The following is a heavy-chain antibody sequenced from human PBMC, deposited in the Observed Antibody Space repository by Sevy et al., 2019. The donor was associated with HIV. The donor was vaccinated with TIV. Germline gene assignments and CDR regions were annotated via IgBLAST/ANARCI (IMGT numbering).Heavy chain of an antibody. CDR2: IQYDGSNK. D-gene: IGHD2-21*01. CDR3: VKEGGGEGGDH. V-gene: IGHV3-30*02. CDR1: GFSFSSYG. Sequence: GGSLRLSCAASGFSFSSYGMHWVRQAPGKGLEWMSYIQYDGSNKDYGDSVKGRFTISRDNSKNPLYLQMNSLRVEDTAVFCCVKEGGGEGGDHWGQGTLVTVSS. J-gene: IGHJ4*02.